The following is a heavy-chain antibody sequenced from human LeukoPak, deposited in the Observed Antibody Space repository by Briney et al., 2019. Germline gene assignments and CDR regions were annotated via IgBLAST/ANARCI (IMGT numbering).Heavy chain of an antibody. CDR3: ARDTSSGWYYYGMDV. D-gene: IGHD6-19*01. V-gene: IGHV3-33*01. CDR1: GFTFSSYG. Sequence: RPGGSLRLSCAASGFTFSSYGMHWVRQAPGKGLEWVAVIWYDGSNKYYADSVKGRFTISRDNSKNTLYLQMSSLRAEDTAVYYCARDTSSGWYYYGMDVWGQGTTVTVSS. CDR2: IWYDGSNK. J-gene: IGHJ6*02.